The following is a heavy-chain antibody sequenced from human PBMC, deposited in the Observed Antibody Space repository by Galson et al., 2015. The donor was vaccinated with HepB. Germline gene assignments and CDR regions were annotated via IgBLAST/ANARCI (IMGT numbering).Heavy chain of an antibody. CDR3: AKDDVLKGGSGWLL. CDR2: ISYDGSNK. D-gene: IGHD6-19*01. CDR1: GFTFSSYG. J-gene: IGHJ4*02. V-gene: IGHV3-30*18. Sequence: SLRLSCAASGFTFSSYGMHWVRQAPGKGLEWVAVISYDGSNKYYADSVKGRFTISRDNSKNTLYLQMNSLRAEDTAVYYCAKDDVLKGGSGWLLWGQGTLVTVSS.